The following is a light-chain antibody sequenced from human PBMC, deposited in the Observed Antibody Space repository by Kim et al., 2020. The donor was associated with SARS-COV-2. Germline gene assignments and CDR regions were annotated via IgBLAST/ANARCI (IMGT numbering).Light chain of an antibody. CDR3: SSYTSSSTLV. CDR1: SSDVGGYNY. V-gene: IGLV2-14*03. J-gene: IGLJ1*01. CDR2: DVS. Sequence: GQSITISCTGTSSDVGGYNYVSWYQQHPGKAPKLMIYDVSNRPSGVSNRFSGSKSGNTASLTISGLQAEDEADYYCSSYTSSSTLVFGTGTKVTVL.